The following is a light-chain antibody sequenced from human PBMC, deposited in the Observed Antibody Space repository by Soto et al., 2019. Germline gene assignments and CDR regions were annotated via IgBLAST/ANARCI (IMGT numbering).Light chain of an antibody. Sequence: DIVMTQSPAILSVSPGERATLSCRASQSVETFLAWFQHKAGQAPRLLIFGASTRAAGVPARFSGGGSGTEFTLTIDSLRSEDFEVYFCQQYHAWPPGTFGGGTKVDIK. CDR2: GAS. CDR3: QQYHAWPPGT. CDR1: QSVETF. V-gene: IGKV3-15*01. J-gene: IGKJ4*01.